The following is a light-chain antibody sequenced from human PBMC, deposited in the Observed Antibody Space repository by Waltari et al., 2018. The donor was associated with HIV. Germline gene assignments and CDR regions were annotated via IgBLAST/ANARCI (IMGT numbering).Light chain of an antibody. CDR2: GVS. CDR1: SSDVGGYNY. J-gene: IGLJ2*01. CDR3: SSYAGSNNWV. V-gene: IGLV2-8*01. Sequence: QSALTQPPSASGSPGQSVTISCTGTSSDVGGYNYVSWYQQHPGKAPKLMIYGVSKRPSGVPDRFSGSKSGNTASLTVSVLQAEEEADYYCSSYAGSNNWVFGGGTKLTVL.